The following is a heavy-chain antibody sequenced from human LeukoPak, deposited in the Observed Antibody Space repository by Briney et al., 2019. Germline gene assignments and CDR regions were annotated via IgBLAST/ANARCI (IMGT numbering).Heavy chain of an antibody. CDR3: TTEGYYDSTPVDY. J-gene: IGHJ4*02. D-gene: IGHD3-22*01. Sequence: PGGSLRLSCAASGFTFSNAWMSWVRQAPGKGLEWVGRIKSKTDGGTTDYAAPVKGRFTISRDDSKNTLYLQMNSLKTEDTAVYYCTTEGYYDSTPVDYWGQGTLVTVSS. V-gene: IGHV3-15*01. CDR1: GFTFSNAW. CDR2: IKSKTDGGTT.